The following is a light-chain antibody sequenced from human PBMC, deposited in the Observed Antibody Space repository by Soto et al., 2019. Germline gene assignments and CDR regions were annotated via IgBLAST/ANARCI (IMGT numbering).Light chain of an antibody. CDR2: GAS. V-gene: IGKV3-20*01. Sequence: EIVLTQSPGTLSQSPGESATILCRASQSVRNNYLAWYQQKPGQAPRLLIYGASNRATGIPDRFSGSGSGTDFTLTISRLEPEDFAVYYCQQYGSSGTFGQGTKVDI. J-gene: IGKJ1*01. CDR3: QQYGSSGT. CDR1: QSVRNNY.